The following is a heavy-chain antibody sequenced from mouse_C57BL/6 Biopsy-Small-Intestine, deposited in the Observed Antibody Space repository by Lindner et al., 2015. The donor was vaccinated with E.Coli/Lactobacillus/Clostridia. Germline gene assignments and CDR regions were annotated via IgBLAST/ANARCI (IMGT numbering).Heavy chain of an antibody. V-gene: IGHV1-14*01. Sequence: VQLQESGPELVKPGASVKMSCKASGYIFTTYVMHWVKQKTGQGLEWIGYIDPYNDETKYNEKFKGKATLTSDKSSSTVYMEVSSLTSEDSAVYYCARGWAYWGQGTLVTVSA. CDR2: IDPYNDET. J-gene: IGHJ3*01. CDR3: ARGWAY. CDR1: GYIFTTYV.